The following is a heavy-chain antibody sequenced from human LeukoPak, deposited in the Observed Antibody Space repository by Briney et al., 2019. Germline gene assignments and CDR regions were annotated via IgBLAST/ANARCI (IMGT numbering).Heavy chain of an antibody. CDR3: ARDPGIRGWYEGVETPRDRPLFYGMDV. V-gene: IGHV3-33*01. D-gene: IGHD6-19*01. CDR2: IWYDGSNK. CDR1: GFTFSSYG. Sequence: PGGSLRLSCAASGFTFSSYGMHWVRQAPGKGLEWVAVIWYDGSNKYYADSVKGRFTSSRDNSKNTLYLQMNSLRAEDTAVYYCARDPGIRGWYEGVETPRDRPLFYGMDVWGQGTTVTVSS. J-gene: IGHJ6*02.